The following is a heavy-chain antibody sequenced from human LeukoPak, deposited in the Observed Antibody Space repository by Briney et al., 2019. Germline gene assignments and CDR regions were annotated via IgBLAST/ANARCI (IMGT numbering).Heavy chain of an antibody. CDR3: AKDTVETTKYYYHAMDV. CDR2: ISGSGGNT. J-gene: IGHJ6*02. V-gene: IGHV3-23*01. CDR1: GFTFSSYT. D-gene: IGHD4-17*01. Sequence: GGSLRLSCAASGFTFSSYTMNWVRQAPGKGLEWVSSISGSGGNTNSADSVKGRFSVSRDNSKNTLYLEMNSLRAEDTAVYYCAKDTVETTKYYYHAMDVWGQGTTVTVSS.